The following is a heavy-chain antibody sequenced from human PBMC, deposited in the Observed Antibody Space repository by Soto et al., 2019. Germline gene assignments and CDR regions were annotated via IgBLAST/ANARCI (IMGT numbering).Heavy chain of an antibody. Sequence: PGGSLRLSCAAPGFTVSSNYMSWVRQAPGKGLEWVSVIYSGGSTYYEDSVKGRFTISRENSKNTLYLQMKSMRAEDPAVYYCARDWRGYYTRFDPWGQGTLVTVSS. V-gene: IGHV3-53*01. D-gene: IGHD3-3*01. J-gene: IGHJ5*02. CDR1: GFTVSSNY. CDR2: IYSGGST. CDR3: ARDWRGYYTRFDP.